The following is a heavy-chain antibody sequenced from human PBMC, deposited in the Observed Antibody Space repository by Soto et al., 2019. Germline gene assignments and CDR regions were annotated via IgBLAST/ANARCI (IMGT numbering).Heavy chain of an antibody. V-gene: IGHV4-59*08. Sequence: QVQLQESGPGLVKPSETLSLTFTVSGGSISSYYWSWIRQPPWKGLEWSGYIYYSGSTNYNPSLKSRVTISVDTSKNQFSLQLSSVTAADTAVYYCARHFPQQWLRAFDIWGQGTMVTVSS. D-gene: IGHD6-19*01. CDR3: ARHFPQQWLRAFDI. CDR1: GGSISSYY. CDR2: IYYSGST. J-gene: IGHJ3*02.